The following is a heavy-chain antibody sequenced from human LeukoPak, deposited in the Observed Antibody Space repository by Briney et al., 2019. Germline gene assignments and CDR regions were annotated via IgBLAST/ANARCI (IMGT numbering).Heavy chain of an antibody. J-gene: IGHJ4*02. D-gene: IGHD2-15*01. CDR2: IGTAGDP. CDR3: ARAGCSGGSCYGYFDY. CDR1: GFTFSSYD. Sequence: PGGSLRLSCAASGFTFSSYDMHWVRQATGKGLEWFSAIGTAGDPYYPGSVKGRFTISRENAKNSLYLQMNSLRAGDTAVYYCARAGCSGGSCYGYFDYWGQGTLVTVSS. V-gene: IGHV3-13*05.